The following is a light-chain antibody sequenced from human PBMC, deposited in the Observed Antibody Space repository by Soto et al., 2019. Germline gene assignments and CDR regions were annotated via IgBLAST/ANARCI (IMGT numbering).Light chain of an antibody. Sequence: QSVLTQPPSASGTPGQRVSISCSGDSSNIGSHNVYWYQQLPGTAPKLLIFKNNQRPSGVPDRFSGSKSGTSASLAISGLWSEDEADYYCAAWDDSLSGRVSGTGTKVTVL. CDR2: KNN. CDR3: AAWDDSLSGRV. V-gene: IGLV1-47*03. CDR1: SSNIGSHN. J-gene: IGLJ1*01.